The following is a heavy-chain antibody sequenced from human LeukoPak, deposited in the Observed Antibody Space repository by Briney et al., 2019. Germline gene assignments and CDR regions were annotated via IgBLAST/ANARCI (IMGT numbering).Heavy chain of an antibody. J-gene: IGHJ4*02. CDR2: IYYSGGT. CDR1: GGSISSYY. V-gene: IGHV4-59*01. Sequence: SETLSLTCTVSGGSISSYYWSWIRQPPGKGLEWIGYIYYSGGTNYNPSLKSRVTISVDTSKNQFSLKLSSVTAADTAVYYCARDLGVGGYYFDCWGQGTLVTVSS. D-gene: IGHD3-10*01. CDR3: ARDLGVGGYYFDC.